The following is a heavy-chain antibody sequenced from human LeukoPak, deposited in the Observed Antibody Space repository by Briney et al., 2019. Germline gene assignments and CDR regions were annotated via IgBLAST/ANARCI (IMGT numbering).Heavy chain of an antibody. CDR3: AKSDGSGSYFDY. CDR2: VYHTGNT. J-gene: IGHJ4*02. V-gene: IGHV4-59*03. CDR1: GDSIRNYH. D-gene: IGHD3-10*01. Sequence: SETLSLTCTVSGDSIRNYHWSRIRQPPGKGLEWIGYVYHTGNTKYNPSLESRATISIDTSKNQFSLKLSSVTAADSPVYYCAKSDGSGSYFDYWGQGTLVTVS.